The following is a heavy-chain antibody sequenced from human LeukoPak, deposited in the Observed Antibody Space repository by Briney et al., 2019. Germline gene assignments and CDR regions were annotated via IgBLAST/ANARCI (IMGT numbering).Heavy chain of an antibody. CDR2: INPSGGST. CDR3: ARVSGAAGGYYYYYYMDV. J-gene: IGHJ6*03. V-gene: IGHV1-46*01. Sequence: ASVKVSCKASGYIFTSYFMHWVRQAPGQGLEWMGLINPSGGSTRYAQKFQGRVTITRNTSISTAYMELSSLRSEDTAVYYCARVSGAAGGYYYYYYMDVWGKGTTVTVSS. D-gene: IGHD2-15*01. CDR1: GYIFTSYF.